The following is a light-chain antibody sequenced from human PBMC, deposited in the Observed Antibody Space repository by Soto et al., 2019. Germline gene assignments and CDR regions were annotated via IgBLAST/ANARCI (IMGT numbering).Light chain of an antibody. CDR3: QKYNSAPRT. CDR2: AAS. Sequence: DIQMTQSPSSLSASVGDRVTITCRASQGISNYLAWYQQKPGKVPKLLIYAASTLQSGVPSRFSGSGSGTDFALTISSLQPEDVATYYSQKYNSAPRTFGQATKVEIK. V-gene: IGKV1-27*01. J-gene: IGKJ1*01. CDR1: QGISNY.